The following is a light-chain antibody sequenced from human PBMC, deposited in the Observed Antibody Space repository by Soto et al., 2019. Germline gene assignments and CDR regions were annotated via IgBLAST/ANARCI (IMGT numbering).Light chain of an antibody. CDR2: GNS. J-gene: IGLJ2*01. Sequence: QSVLTQPPSVSGAPGQRVTISCTGSSSNIGAGYDVHWYQHLPGTAPKLLIYGNSNRPSGVPDRFSGSKSGTSASLAITGLQAEDAAAYYCQSYDSSLNERVFGGGTKLTVL. CDR3: QSYDSSLNERV. V-gene: IGLV1-40*01. CDR1: SSNIGAGYD.